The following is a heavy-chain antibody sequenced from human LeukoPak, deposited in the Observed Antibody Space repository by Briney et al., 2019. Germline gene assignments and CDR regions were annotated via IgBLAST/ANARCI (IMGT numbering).Heavy chain of an antibody. D-gene: IGHD6-19*01. CDR2: ISGSGGTT. CDR3: AKELGSSGWSFDY. J-gene: IGHJ4*02. CDR1: GFTFSTYA. Sequence: PGGSLRLSCAASGFTFSTYAMTWVRQAPGKGLEWVSSISGSGGTTHDADSVKGRFTISRDNSKKTLYLQMNSLRAEDTAVYYCAKELGSSGWSFDYWGQGTLVTVSS. V-gene: IGHV3-23*01.